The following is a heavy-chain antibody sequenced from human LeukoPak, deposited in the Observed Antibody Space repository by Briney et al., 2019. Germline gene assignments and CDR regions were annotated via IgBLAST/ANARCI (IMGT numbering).Heavy chain of an antibody. Sequence: PGGSLRLSCAASGFTFSSYAMSWVRQAPGKGLEWVSGISSNGASTYYVDSVKGRFTISRDNSKNTLFLQMNSLRAEDTAVYYCAKRGSVGTLGHFDYWGQGTLVTVSP. V-gene: IGHV3-23*01. J-gene: IGHJ4*02. CDR1: GFTFSSYA. CDR2: ISSNGAST. D-gene: IGHD6-13*01. CDR3: AKRGSVGTLGHFDY.